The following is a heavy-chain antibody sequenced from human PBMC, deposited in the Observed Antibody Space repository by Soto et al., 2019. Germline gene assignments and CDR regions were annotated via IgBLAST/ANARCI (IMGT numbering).Heavy chain of an antibody. Sequence: PGGSLRLSCAASGFTFNNAWMNWVRQAPGKGLEWVGRINTKTDGGATDYAAPVKRRFTISRDDSKNTLYLQMNSLKTEDSAVYYCTTSGPFCTNGVCNLPYYYGMGVWGQGTTVTVSS. CDR3: TTSGPFCTNGVCNLPYYYGMGV. CDR1: GFTFNNAW. D-gene: IGHD2-8*01. CDR2: INTKTDGGAT. V-gene: IGHV3-15*07. J-gene: IGHJ6*02.